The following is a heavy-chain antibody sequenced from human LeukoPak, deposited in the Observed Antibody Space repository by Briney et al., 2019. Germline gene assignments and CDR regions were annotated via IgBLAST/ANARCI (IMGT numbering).Heavy chain of an antibody. CDR3: ARVSRAVMMILR. CDR1: GYSISSGYY. D-gene: IGHD3-16*01. J-gene: IGHJ4*02. Sequence: SETLSLTCTVSGYSISSGYYWGWIRQPPGKGLEWIGQIFQTGSTYYNPSLRSRLTISLDTSKNHFSLKLNSVTAADTAVYYCARVSRAVMMILRWGQGTLVTVSS. V-gene: IGHV4-38-2*02. CDR2: IFQTGST.